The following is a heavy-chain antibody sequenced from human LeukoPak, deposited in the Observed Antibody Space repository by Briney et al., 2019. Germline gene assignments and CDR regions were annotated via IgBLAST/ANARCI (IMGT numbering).Heavy chain of an antibody. CDR3: ASLTTADAFDI. CDR2: IYDSGST. CDR1: GGSISSDY. D-gene: IGHD3-22*01. V-gene: IGHV4-59*01. Sequence: IPSETLSLTCTVPGGSISSDYWSSSREPPGKGLEWIGYIYDSGSTNYNPSIKSRVTISVDTSKNQFSLKLSSVPAADTAVFYCASLTTADAFDIWGQGTMVTVSS. J-gene: IGHJ3*02.